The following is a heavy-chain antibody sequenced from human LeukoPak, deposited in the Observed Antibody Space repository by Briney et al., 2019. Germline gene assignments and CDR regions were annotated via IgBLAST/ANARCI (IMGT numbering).Heavy chain of an antibody. CDR3: ARGTAYHYYNMDV. CDR2: ISGSGTTK. CDR1: GFTFRSYE. Sequence: PGGSLRLSCAASGFTFRSYEVNWVRQAPGKGLEWVSFISGSGTTKYYADSVKGRFTISRDNAKSSLYLQMVSLRAEDTAVYYCARGTAYHYYNMDVWGQGTPVTVSS. D-gene: IGHD2-2*01. J-gene: IGHJ6*02. V-gene: IGHV3-48*03.